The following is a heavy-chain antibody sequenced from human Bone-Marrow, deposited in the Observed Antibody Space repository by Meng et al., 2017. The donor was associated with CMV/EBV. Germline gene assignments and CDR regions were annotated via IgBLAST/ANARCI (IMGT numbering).Heavy chain of an antibody. CDR3: ARLGPWQWLVSPHWYFDL. CDR2: IYHSGST. CDR1: GGSISSSNW. V-gene: IGHV4-4*02. J-gene: IGHJ2*01. D-gene: IGHD6-19*01. Sequence: GSLRLSCAVSGGSISSSNWWSWVRQPPGKGLEWIGEIYHSGSTNYNPSLKSRVTISVDKSKNQFSLKLSSVTAADTAVYYCARLGPWQWLVSPHWYFDLWGRGTLVTVSS.